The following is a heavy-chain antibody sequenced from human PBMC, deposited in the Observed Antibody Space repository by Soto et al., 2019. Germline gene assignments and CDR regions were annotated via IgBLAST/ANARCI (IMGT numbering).Heavy chain of an antibody. Sequence: GGSLRLSCAASGFTFRSHAMGGLRQAPGTEPEWVAFVDGSGADTSYADSVKGRFTISRDNSENSLYLHMNSLRAEDSGRYFCAKEIFAAAYAATSAFDLWGQGTLVTVSS. J-gene: IGHJ4*02. V-gene: IGHV3-23*01. CDR1: GFTFRSHA. CDR3: AKEIFAAAYAATSAFDL. D-gene: IGHD2-8*01. CDR2: VDGSGADT.